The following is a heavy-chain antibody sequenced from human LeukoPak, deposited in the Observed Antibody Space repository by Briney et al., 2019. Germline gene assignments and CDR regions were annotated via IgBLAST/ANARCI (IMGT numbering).Heavy chain of an antibody. CDR2: INHSGST. J-gene: IGHJ4*02. D-gene: IGHD3-22*01. V-gene: IGHV4-34*01. Sequence: SETLSLTCAVYGESFSGYYWSWLRQPPGKGLEWIGEINHSGSTNYNPSLKSRVTISVDTSKNQFSLKLSSVTAADTAVYYCARVWDSSGSYYFDYWGQGTLVTVSS. CDR3: ARVWDSSGSYYFDY. CDR1: GESFSGYY.